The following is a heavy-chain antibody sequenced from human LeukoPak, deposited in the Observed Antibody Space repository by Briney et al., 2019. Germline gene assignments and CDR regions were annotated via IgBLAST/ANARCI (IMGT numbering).Heavy chain of an antibody. CDR1: GYSFTDYY. V-gene: IGHV1-2*02. CDR2: INPNSGGT. CDR3: ARADRLHGGPYLIGP. D-gene: IGHD2-21*01. J-gene: IGHJ5*02. Sequence: ASVKVSCKTSGYSFTDYYMHWLRQAPGQGLEWMGWINPNSGGTSAAQKFQGRVTMTRDTSITTVYMEVSWLTSDDTAIYYCARADRLHGGPYLIGPWGQGTLVTVSS.